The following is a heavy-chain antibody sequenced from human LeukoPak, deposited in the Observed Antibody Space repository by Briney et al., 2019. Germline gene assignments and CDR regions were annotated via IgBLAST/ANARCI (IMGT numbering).Heavy chain of an antibody. CDR1: GYTFTGYY. D-gene: IGHD2-15*01. CDR3: ALIRWDIVVVVAATSYGMDV. J-gene: IGHJ6*02. V-gene: IGHV1-2*02. Sequence: ASVKVSCKASGYTFTGYYMHWVRQAPGQVLEWMGWINPNSGGTNYAQKFQGRVTMTRDTSISTAYMELSRLRSGDTAVYYCALIRWDIVVVVAATSYGMDVWGQGTTITVSS. CDR2: INPNSGGT.